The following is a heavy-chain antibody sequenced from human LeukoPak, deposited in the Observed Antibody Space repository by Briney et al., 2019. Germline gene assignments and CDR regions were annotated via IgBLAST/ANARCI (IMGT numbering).Heavy chain of an antibody. J-gene: IGHJ4*02. CDR3: ARSYDYVWGSYRELFDY. D-gene: IGHD3-16*02. CDR1: GFTFCSYS. V-gene: IGHV3-48*01. Sequence: HPGGSLRLSCAASGFTFCSYSMNWVRQAPGKGLEWVSYISSSSSTIYYADSVKGRFTISRDDAKNSLYLQMNSLRAEDTAVYYCARSYDYVWGSYRELFDYWGQGTLVTVSS. CDR2: ISSSSSTI.